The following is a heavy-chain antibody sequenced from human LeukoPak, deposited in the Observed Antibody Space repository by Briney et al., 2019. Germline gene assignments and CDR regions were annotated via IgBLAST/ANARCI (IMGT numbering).Heavy chain of an antibody. Sequence: GGSLRLSCAASGFTFSSHAMSWVRQAPGKGLEWVSGISGSGISSYYADSVKGRFTISRDNSKNTLYLQMNSLRAEDTAVYYCARDMVTTTVTTSDAFDIWGQGTMVTVSS. D-gene: IGHD4-17*01. CDR2: ISGSGISS. J-gene: IGHJ3*02. CDR3: ARDMVTTTVTTSDAFDI. CDR1: GFTFSSHA. V-gene: IGHV3-23*01.